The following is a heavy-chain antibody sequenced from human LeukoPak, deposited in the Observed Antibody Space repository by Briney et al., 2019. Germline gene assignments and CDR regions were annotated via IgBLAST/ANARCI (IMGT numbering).Heavy chain of an antibody. Sequence: SETLSLTCAVYGGSFSGYYWSWIRQPPGKGLEWIGEINHSGSTNYNPSLKSRVTISVDTSKNQFSLKLSSVTAADTAVYYCARGHDISTGPHPDGMDVWGQGTTVTVSS. D-gene: IGHD3-9*01. CDR1: GGSFSGYY. CDR2: INHSGST. CDR3: ARGHDISTGPHPDGMDV. J-gene: IGHJ6*02. V-gene: IGHV4-34*01.